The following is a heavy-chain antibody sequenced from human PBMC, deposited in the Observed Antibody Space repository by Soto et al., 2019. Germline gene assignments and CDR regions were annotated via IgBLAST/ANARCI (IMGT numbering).Heavy chain of an antibody. D-gene: IGHD3-3*01. CDR1: GGSISSYY. J-gene: IGHJ5*02. V-gene: IGHV4-59*01. CDR2: IYYSGST. Sequence: SETLSLTCTVSGGSISSYYWSWIRQPPGKGLEWIGYIYYSGSTNYNPSLKSRVTISVDTSKNQFSLKLSSVTAADTAVYYCARDHEVWSDYSSLVWFAPRGQGTLVTVSS. CDR3: ARDHEVWSDYSSLVWFAP.